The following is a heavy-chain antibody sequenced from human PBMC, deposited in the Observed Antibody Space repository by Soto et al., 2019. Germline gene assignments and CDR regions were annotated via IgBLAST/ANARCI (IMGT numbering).Heavy chain of an antibody. CDR1: GYRFANNW. CDR3: ARPRSSSRNYYGMDV. D-gene: IGHD6-13*01. J-gene: IGHJ6*02. Sequence: PGESLKISCKGSGYRFANNWVGWVRQMPGKGLEWMGIIYPGDSDTRYSPSFQGQVTISADKSIGTAYLQWSSLKASDTAMYYCARPRSSSRNYYGMDVWGQGTTVTVS. V-gene: IGHV5-51*01. CDR2: IYPGDSDT.